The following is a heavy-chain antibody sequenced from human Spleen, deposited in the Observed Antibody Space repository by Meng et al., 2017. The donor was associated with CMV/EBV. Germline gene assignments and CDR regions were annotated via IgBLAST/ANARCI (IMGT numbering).Heavy chain of an antibody. CDR3: AREDAGDSSGYYSANFDS. CDR2: IILLDYIT. Sequence: TVSTYGISWVRQDPGQGLEWMGTIILLDYITKYAQKFQGRVTLTADLSTDTAYMEVGSLRSDDTAVYYCAREDAGDSSGYYSANFDSWGQGTLVTVSS. J-gene: IGHJ4*02. V-gene: IGHV1-69*04. CDR1: TVSTYG. D-gene: IGHD3-22*01.